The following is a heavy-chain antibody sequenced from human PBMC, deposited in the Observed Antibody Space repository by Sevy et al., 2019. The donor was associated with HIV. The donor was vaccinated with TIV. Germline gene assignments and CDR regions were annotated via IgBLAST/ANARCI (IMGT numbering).Heavy chain of an antibody. CDR3: ARDLHRGLSGSTSGY. CDR1: GFTFSDYY. V-gene: IGHV3-11*01. CDR2: ISSSGSNI. J-gene: IGHJ4*02. D-gene: IGHD3-3*01. Sequence: GGSLRLSCAASGFTFSDYYMSWIRQAPGKGLEWVSYISSSGSNIYDADSVKGRFTVSRDNAKNSMYLQMNSLRAEDTALYYCARDLHRGLSGSTSGYWGQGTLVTVSS.